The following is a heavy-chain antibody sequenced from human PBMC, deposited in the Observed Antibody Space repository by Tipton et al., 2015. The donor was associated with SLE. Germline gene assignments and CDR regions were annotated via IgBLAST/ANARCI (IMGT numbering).Heavy chain of an antibody. V-gene: IGHV4-4*08. CDR2: IYSHGGT. CDR3: ARDFRDYDLLTGNNRRDAFDI. CDR1: GDFVSPNY. Sequence: TLSLTCTVSGDFVSPNYWTWIRQPPGKGLEWIGYIYSHGGTNYTPSLKSRVTISIDTSKNQFSLKLSSLTAAGTAVYYCARDFRDYDLLTGNNRRDAFDIWGQGRMVTVSS. D-gene: IGHD3-9*01. J-gene: IGHJ3*02.